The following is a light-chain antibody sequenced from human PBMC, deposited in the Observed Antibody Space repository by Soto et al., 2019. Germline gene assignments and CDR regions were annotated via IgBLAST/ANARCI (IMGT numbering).Light chain of an antibody. CDR1: GGHSSYA. CDR3: QTWATGDVV. Sequence: QSVLTQSPSASASLGASVKCTCTLSGGHSSYAIAWHQQQSEKAPRYLMKLDSDGSHYKGDGIPDRFSGSSSGAERYLTISSLQSEDEADYYCQTWATGDVVFGGATKLTVL. J-gene: IGLJ2*01. CDR2: LDSDGSH. V-gene: IGLV4-69*01.